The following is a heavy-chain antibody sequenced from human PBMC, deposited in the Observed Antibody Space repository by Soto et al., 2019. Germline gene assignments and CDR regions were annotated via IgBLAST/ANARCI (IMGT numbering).Heavy chain of an antibody. Sequence: PSETLSLTCSVSGGSISNNNYHWGWIRQPPGKGLEWMGSISYRGNTYYNPSLRSRITISVDTSRNQFSLALSPVTAADTAVYFCARLRGGCPADFWGQGTLVTVSS. V-gene: IGHV4-39*01. J-gene: IGHJ4*02. D-gene: IGHD3-16*01. CDR2: ISYRGNT. CDR3: ARLRGGCPADF. CDR1: GGSISNNNYH.